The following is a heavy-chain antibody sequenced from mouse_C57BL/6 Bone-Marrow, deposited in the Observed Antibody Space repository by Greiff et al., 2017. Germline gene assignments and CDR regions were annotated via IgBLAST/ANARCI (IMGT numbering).Heavy chain of an antibody. CDR2: IYPRSGNT. V-gene: IGHV1-81*01. J-gene: IGHJ4*01. CDR1: GYTFTSYG. Sequence: QVQLQQSGAELARPGASVKLSCKASGYTFTSYGISWVKQRTGQGLEWIGEIYPRSGNTYYTEKFKGKATLTADKSSSTAYMELRSLTSEDSAVYFCARRARERYDYAMDYWGQGTSVTVSS. CDR3: ARRARERYDYAMDY. D-gene: IGHD2-10*02.